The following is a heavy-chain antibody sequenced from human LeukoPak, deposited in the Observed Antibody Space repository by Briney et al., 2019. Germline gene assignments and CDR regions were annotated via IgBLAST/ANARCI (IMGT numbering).Heavy chain of an antibody. CDR3: ARMVGWGSGWYGNFDY. V-gene: IGHV2-70*11. J-gene: IGHJ4*02. D-gene: IGHD6-13*01. Sequence: SGPALVKPPQTLTLTCTFSGFSLITGGMSVSWIRQPPGKALEWLARIDWDDDKYYSTSLKTRLTISRDTSKNQVVLTLTNMDTVDTATYYCARMVGWGSGWYGNFDYWGQGILVTVPS. CDR2: IDWDDDK. CDR1: GFSLITGGMS.